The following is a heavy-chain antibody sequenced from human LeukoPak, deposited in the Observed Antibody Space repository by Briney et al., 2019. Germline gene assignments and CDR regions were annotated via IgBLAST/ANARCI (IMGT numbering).Heavy chain of an antibody. D-gene: IGHD4-17*01. J-gene: IGHJ5*02. CDR3: ARDRAVTQDWVEFDP. V-gene: IGHV3-66*03. Sequence: GSLRLSCAGSGFNVSNYYMRWVRQAPGKGLEWVSLIRDSGETFYADSVKGRFTISRDNSKNTMYLQMNRLRVEDTAVYFCARDRAVTQDWVEFDPWGQGTLVTVSS. CDR1: GFNVSNYY. CDR2: IRDSGET.